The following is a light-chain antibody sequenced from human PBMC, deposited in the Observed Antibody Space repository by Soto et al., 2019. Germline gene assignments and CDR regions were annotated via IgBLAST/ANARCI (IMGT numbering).Light chain of an antibody. J-gene: IGLJ2*01. V-gene: IGLV2-11*01. CDR3: AAWDDNLRGYWV. Sequence: QSVLTQPRSVSGSPGQSVTISCTGSSSDVGAYNYVSWYQQHPGKAPKLIIHDVNARPSGVPDRFSGSKSGTSASLAISGLRSEDEADYFCAAWDDNLRGYWVFGGGTKLTVL. CDR1: SSDVGAYNY. CDR2: DVN.